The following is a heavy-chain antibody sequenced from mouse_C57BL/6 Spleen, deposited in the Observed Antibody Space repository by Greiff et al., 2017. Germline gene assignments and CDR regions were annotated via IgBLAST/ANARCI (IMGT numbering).Heavy chain of an antibody. Sequence: QVQLKESGAELVKPGASVKISCKASGYAFSSYWMNWVKQRPGKGLEWIGQIYPGDGDTNYNGKFKGKATLTADKSSSTAYMQLSSLTSEDSAVXCCARLSPFITTVVAGYAMDYWGQGTSVTVSS. CDR3: ARLSPFITTVVAGYAMDY. J-gene: IGHJ4*01. CDR1: GYAFSSYW. CDR2: IYPGDGDT. D-gene: IGHD1-1*01. V-gene: IGHV1-80*01.